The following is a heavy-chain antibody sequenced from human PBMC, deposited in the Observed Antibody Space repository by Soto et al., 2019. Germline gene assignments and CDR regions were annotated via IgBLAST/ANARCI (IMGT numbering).Heavy chain of an antibody. CDR1: GFTFSSYA. D-gene: IGHD2-2*01. CDR3: ARGSPVPAGMDV. J-gene: IGHJ6*02. V-gene: IGHV3-30-3*01. CDR2: ISYDGSNK. Sequence: QVQLVESGGGVVQPGRSLRLSCAASGFTFSSYAMHWVRQAPGKGLEWVAVISYDGSNKYYTDSVKGRFTISRDNSKNTLYLQMNSLRAEDTAVYYCARGSPVPAGMDVWGQGTTVTVSS.